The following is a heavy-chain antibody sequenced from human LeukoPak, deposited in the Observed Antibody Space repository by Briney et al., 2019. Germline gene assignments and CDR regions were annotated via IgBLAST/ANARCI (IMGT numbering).Heavy chain of an antibody. J-gene: IGHJ4*02. CDR3: CRSSGWYYFDY. V-gene: IGHV4-59*08. Sequence: SETLSLTCTVSGGSISSYYWSWIRQPPGKGLEWIGYIYYSGSTNYNPSPKSRVTISVDTSKNQFSLKLSSVTAADTAVYYCCRSSGWYYFDYWGQGTLVTVSS. CDR2: IYYSGST. CDR1: GGSISSYY. D-gene: IGHD6-19*01.